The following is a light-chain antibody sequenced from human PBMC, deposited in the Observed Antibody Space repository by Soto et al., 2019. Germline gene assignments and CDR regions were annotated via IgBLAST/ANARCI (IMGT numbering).Light chain of an antibody. Sequence: QSALTQPASVSGSPGQSITISCTGSNSDVGAYNYVSWYQQHPGKARKLMIYDVSSRPSGVSNRFSGSKSGNTASLTISGLQAEDEADYYCSSYKTGSPLWVFGGGTKVTVL. CDR2: DVS. V-gene: IGLV2-14*01. J-gene: IGLJ3*02. CDR1: NSDVGAYNY. CDR3: SSYKTGSPLWV.